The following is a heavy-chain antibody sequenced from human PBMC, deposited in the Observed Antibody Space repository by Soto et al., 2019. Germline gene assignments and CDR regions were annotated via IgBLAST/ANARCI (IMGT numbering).Heavy chain of an antibody. Sequence: QVHLVQSGAGVKKPGASVKVSCKGSGYGFTTYGITWVRQAPGQGLEWMAWISAHNGNTNYAQKLQGRVTVTRDTSTSPAYMELRSLSSDDTAVYYCARGRYGDYWGQGALVTVSS. CDR2: ISAHNGNT. D-gene: IGHD1-1*01. J-gene: IGHJ4*02. CDR3: ARGRYGDY. CDR1: GYGFTTYG. V-gene: IGHV1-18*01.